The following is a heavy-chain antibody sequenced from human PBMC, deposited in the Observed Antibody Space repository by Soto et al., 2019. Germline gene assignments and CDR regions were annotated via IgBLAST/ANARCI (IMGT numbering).Heavy chain of an antibody. Sequence: PGESLKISCEGFGYNFATYWIAWVRQMPGKDLEYMGIIYPGDSDTRYSPSFQGQVTFSADKSISTAYLQWSSLKASDTAMYYCARHGFYGDYPSNYSDPWCQGTLVILST. CDR3: ARHGFYGDYPSNYSDP. CDR2: IYPGDSDT. V-gene: IGHV5-51*01. CDR1: GYNFATYW. D-gene: IGHD4-17*01. J-gene: IGHJ5*02.